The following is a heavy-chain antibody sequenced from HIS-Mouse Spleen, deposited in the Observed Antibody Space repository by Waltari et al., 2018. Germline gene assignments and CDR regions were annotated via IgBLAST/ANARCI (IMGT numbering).Heavy chain of an antibody. V-gene: IGHV1-2*02. CDR3: ARHLWGYFDY. D-gene: IGHD3-16*01. Sequence: QVQLVQSGAEVKKPGASVKVCCKASGYTFTRHHMHGVRQAPGQGLEWMGWINPNSGGTNYAQKFQGRVTMTRDTSISTAYMELSRLRSDDTAVYYCARHLWGYFDYWGQGTLVTVSS. CDR2: INPNSGGT. J-gene: IGHJ4*02. CDR1: GYTFTRHH.